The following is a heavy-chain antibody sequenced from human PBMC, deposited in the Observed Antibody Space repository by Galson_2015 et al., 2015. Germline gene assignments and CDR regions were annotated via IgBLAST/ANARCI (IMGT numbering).Heavy chain of an antibody. V-gene: IGHV3-30*18. D-gene: IGHD3-10*01. Sequence: SLRLSCAASGFTFSSYGMHWVRQAPGKGLEWVAVISYDGSNKYYADSVKGRFTISRDNSKNTLYLQMNSLRAEDTAVYYCAKVTIEYYDSWSYSYHGMDLGGQGSTVTVTS. CDR1: GFTFSSYG. J-gene: IGHJ6*02. CDR3: AKVTIEYYDSWSYSYHGMDL. CDR2: ISYDGSNK.